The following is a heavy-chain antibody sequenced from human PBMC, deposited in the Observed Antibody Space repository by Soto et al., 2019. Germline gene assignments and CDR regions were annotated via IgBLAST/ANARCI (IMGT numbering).Heavy chain of an antibody. CDR2: LSGSGGDT. J-gene: IGHJ4*02. Sequence: EVQLLESGGGLVQPGGSLRLSCVASGSTFSSFAMSWVRQAPGKGLEWVSTLSGSGGDTYYADSVNGRFTISRDKSKNTLYLQMDRLRVEDTAVYYCAKRGGYDYVWKSYRPDYWGQGTLVSVSS. V-gene: IGHV3-23*01. D-gene: IGHD3-16*02. CDR3: AKRGGYDYVWKSYRPDY. CDR1: GSTFSSFA.